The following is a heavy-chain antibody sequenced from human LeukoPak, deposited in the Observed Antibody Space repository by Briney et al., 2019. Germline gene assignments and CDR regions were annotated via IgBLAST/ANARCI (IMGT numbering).Heavy chain of an antibody. Sequence: PGGSLRLSCAASGFTFSSYAMSWVRQAPGKGLEWVSAISASGGSTYYADSVKGRFTISRDNSKNTLYLQMNSLRAEDTAVYYCAKTVTYDILTGNYYYYYMDVWGKGTTVTVSS. D-gene: IGHD3-9*01. CDR2: ISASGGST. CDR3: AKTVTYDILTGNYYYYYMDV. J-gene: IGHJ6*03. CDR1: GFTFSSYA. V-gene: IGHV3-23*01.